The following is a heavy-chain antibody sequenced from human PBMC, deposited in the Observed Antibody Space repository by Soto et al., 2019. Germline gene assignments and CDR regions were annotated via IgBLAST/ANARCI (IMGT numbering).Heavy chain of an antibody. D-gene: IGHD4-17*01. CDR1: VGTLSSYA. J-gene: IGHJ6*02. Sequence: ASVKVSCKASVGTLSSYAISWVRQAHGQGLEWMGGIIPIFGTANYAQKFQGRVTITADESTSTAYMELSSLRSEDTAVYYCARDLRLRGGITLDVWGQGTTVTVSS. CDR2: IIPIFGTA. CDR3: ARDLRLRGGITLDV. V-gene: IGHV1-69*13.